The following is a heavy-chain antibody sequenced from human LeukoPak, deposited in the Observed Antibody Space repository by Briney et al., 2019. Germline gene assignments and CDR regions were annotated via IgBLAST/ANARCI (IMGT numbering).Heavy chain of an antibody. CDR3: ARDWVAVAGTA. CDR1: GFIFSSYS. V-gene: IGHV3-21*01. Sequence: GGSLRLSCAASGFIFSSYSMNCVRQAPGKGLEWVSSISSSSSYIYYADSVKGRFTISRDNAKNSLYLQMNSLRAEDTAVYYCARDWVAVAGTAWGQGTLVTVSS. D-gene: IGHD6-19*01. CDR2: ISSSSSYI. J-gene: IGHJ5*02.